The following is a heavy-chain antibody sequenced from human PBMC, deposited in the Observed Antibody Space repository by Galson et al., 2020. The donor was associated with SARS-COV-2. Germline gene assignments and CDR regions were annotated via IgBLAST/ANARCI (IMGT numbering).Heavy chain of an antibody. J-gene: IGHJ4*02. CDR2: IYSDGTY. D-gene: IGHD3-16*01. CDR1: GGSITNSDHC. CDR3: ARHFAGGKVCRRPDVCSPS. V-gene: IGHV4-39*07. Sequence: SETLSLTCQVSGGSITNSDHCWDWVRQSSGQGLVWNGSIYSDGTYYSAPSLCGPVIVSLDTSNNHFSLRVTSMTAADAAGYFCARHFAGGKVCRRPDVCSPSWGRGTLVSVSS.